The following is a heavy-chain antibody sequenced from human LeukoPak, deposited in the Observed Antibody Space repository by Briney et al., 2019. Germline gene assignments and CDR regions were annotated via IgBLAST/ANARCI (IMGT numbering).Heavy chain of an antibody. CDR3: VRDGDDFNFDY. J-gene: IGHJ4*02. V-gene: IGHV3-74*01. D-gene: IGHD5-24*01. CDR2: VKGDGTFT. CDR1: GFTFSSHW. Sequence: GGSLRLSCAASGFTFSSHWMHWVRRAPGKGLVWVSRVKGDGTFTNYADSVYGRFTISRDNAKNTLYLHMHSLRAEGTAVYYCVRDGDDFNFDYWGQGNLVTVSS.